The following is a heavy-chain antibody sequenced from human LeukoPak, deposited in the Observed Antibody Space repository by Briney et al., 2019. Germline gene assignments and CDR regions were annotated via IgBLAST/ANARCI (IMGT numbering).Heavy chain of an antibody. CDR1: GFTFSSYG. CDR2: ISYDGSNK. D-gene: IGHD3-22*01. J-gene: IGHJ1*01. V-gene: IGHV3-30*18. CDR3: AKDPAPYYDSSGYDEYFQH. Sequence: GGSLRLSCAASGFTFSSYGMHWVRQAPGKGLEWVAVISYDGSNKYYADSVKGRFTISRDNSKNTLYLQMNSLRAEDTAVYYCAKDPAPYYDSSGYDEYFQHWGQGTLVTVSS.